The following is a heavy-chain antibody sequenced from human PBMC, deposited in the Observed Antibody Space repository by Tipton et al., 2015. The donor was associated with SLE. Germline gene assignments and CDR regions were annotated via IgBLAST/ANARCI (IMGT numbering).Heavy chain of an antibody. J-gene: IGHJ4*02. CDR3: ARGGSYYDSGGYFYYFDY. CDR2: MNPNSGNT. D-gene: IGHD3-22*01. CDR1: GYTFTSHD. V-gene: IGHV1-8*01. Sequence: QLVQSGAEVKKPGASVKVSCATSGYTFTSHDINWVRQATGQGLEWMGRMNPNSGNTDYAQKFQGRVTMTRNASISTAYMELSSLRSDDTAVYYCARGGSYYDSGGYFYYFDYWGQGALVTVSS.